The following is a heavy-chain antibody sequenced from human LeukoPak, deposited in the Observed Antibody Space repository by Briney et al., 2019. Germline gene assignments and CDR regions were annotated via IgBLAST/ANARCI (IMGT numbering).Heavy chain of an antibody. Sequence: GGSLRLSCAASGFTFSSYWMSWVRQAPGEGLEWVAKINQDGTEKAYVDSVRGRFTISRDNTKNSLNLQMDSLRAEDTAVYYCARDVGYHQFDHWGQGTLVTVSS. D-gene: IGHD5-18*01. CDR3: ARDVGYHQFDH. CDR2: INQDGTEK. V-gene: IGHV3-7*01. CDR1: GFTFSSYW. J-gene: IGHJ4*02.